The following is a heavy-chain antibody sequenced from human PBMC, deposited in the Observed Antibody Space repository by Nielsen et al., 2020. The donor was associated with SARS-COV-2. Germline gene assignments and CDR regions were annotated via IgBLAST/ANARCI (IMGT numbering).Heavy chain of an antibody. D-gene: IGHD1-26*01. J-gene: IGHJ3*02. CDR1: GFTFSSYW. Sequence: GGSLRLSCAASGFTFSSYWMSWVRQAPGKGLEWVANIKQDGSEKYYVDSVKGRFTISRDNAKNSLYLQMNSLRAEDTAVYYCATAPSGSYGGLYAFDIWGQGTMVTVSS. V-gene: IGHV3-7*03. CDR3: ATAPSGSYGGLYAFDI. CDR2: IKQDGSEK.